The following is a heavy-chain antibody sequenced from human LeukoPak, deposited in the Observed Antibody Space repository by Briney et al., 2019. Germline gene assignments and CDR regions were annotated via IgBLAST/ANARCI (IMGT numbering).Heavy chain of an antibody. CDR3: ARRNYSNYPPSRFDP. D-gene: IGHD4-11*01. CDR1: GGSISSGGYY. J-gene: IGHJ5*02. Sequence: SETLSLTCTVSGGSISSGGYYWSWIRQPPGKGLEWIGYIYHSGSTYYNPSLKSRVTISVDRSKNQFSLKLSSVTAADTAVYYCARRNYSNYPPSRFDPWGQGTLVIVSS. CDR2: IYHSGST. V-gene: IGHV4-30-2*01.